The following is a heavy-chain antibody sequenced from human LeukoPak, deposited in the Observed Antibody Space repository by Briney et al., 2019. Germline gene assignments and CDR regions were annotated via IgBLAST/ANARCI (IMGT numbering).Heavy chain of an antibody. Sequence: GGSLRLSCAASGFTFSSYAMSWVRQAPGKGPEWVSAISGSGGSTYYADSVKGRFTISRDNSKNTLYLQMNSLRAEDTAVYYCAKATRIITMIVVVIPYYFDYWGQGTLVTVSS. D-gene: IGHD3-22*01. CDR2: ISGSGGST. CDR1: GFTFSSYA. CDR3: AKATRIITMIVVVIPYYFDY. J-gene: IGHJ4*02. V-gene: IGHV3-23*01.